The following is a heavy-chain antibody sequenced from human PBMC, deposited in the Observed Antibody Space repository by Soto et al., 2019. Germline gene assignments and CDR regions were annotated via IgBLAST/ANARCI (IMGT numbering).Heavy chain of an antibody. Sequence: GASVKVSCKASGGTFSSYAISWVRQAPGQGLEWMGGIIPIFGTANYAQKFQGRVTITADESTSTAYMELSSLRSEDTAVYYCAREGVGYYGMDVWGQGTTVTVSS. D-gene: IGHD2-8*01. CDR3: AREGVGYYGMDV. CDR1: GGTFSSYA. J-gene: IGHJ6*02. CDR2: IIPIFGTA. V-gene: IGHV1-69*13.